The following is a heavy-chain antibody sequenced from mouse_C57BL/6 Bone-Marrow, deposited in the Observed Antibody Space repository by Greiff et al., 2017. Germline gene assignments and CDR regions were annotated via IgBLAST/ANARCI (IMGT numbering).Heavy chain of an antibody. V-gene: IGHV1-64*01. CDR2: IHPNSGST. CDR3: APITTVVATWGEFDYFDD. CDR1: GYTFTSYW. J-gene: IGHJ2*01. D-gene: IGHD1-1*01. Sequence: VQLQQPGAELVKPGASVKLSCKASGYTFTSYWMHWVKQRPGQGLEWIGMIHPNSGSTNYNEKFKSKATLTVDKSSSTAYMQLSSLTSEDSAVYYCAPITTVVATWGEFDYFDDWGQGTTLTVSS.